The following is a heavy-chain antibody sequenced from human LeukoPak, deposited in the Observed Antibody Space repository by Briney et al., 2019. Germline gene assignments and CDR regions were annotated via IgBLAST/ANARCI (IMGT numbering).Heavy chain of an antibody. CDR3: ARYYGSGSYYPRSDAFDI. Sequence: SETLSLTCAVSGGSISSSNWWSWVRQPSGKGLEWIGEIYHSGSTNYNPSLKSRVTISVDKSKNQFSLKLSSVTAADTAVYYCARYYGSGSYYPRSDAFDIWGQGTMVTVSS. V-gene: IGHV4-4*02. D-gene: IGHD3-10*01. CDR1: GGSISSSNW. J-gene: IGHJ3*02. CDR2: IYHSGST.